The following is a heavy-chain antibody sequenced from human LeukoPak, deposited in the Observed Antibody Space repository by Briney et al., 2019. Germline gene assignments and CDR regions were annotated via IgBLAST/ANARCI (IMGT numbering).Heavy chain of an antibody. CDR2: INPNSGGT. CDR1: GYTFTGYY. Sequence: ASVKVSCKASGYTFTGYYMHWVRQAPGQGLEWKGWINPNSGGTNYAQKFQGRVTMTRDTSISTAYMELSRLRSDATAVYYCARQPHATWIKSTYYMDVWGKGTTVTVSS. V-gene: IGHV1-2*02. CDR3: ARQPHATWIKSTYYMDV. D-gene: IGHD5-12*01. J-gene: IGHJ6*03.